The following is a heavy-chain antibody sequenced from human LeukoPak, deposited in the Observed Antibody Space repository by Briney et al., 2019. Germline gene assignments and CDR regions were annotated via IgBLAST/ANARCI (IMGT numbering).Heavy chain of an antibody. Sequence: PSETLSLTCAVSGGSFSGYYWSWIRQPPGKGLEWIGEINHSGSTNYNPSLKSRLTISVDTSKNQFSLKLSSVTAADTAVYYCARGGYLEPYDILTGSPPYFDYWGQGTLVTVSS. V-gene: IGHV4-34*01. D-gene: IGHD3-9*01. CDR1: GGSFSGYY. J-gene: IGHJ4*02. CDR2: INHSGST. CDR3: ARGGYLEPYDILTGSPPYFDY.